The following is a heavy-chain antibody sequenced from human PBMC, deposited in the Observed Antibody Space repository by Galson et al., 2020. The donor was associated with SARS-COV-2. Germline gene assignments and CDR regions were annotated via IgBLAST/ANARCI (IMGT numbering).Heavy chain of an antibody. J-gene: IGHJ4*03. CDR2: ISYDGNNK. CDR1: GFTFSSYA. D-gene: IGHD6-19*01. CDR3: ASHSSGWYRSYFDY. V-gene: IGHV3-30-3*01. Sequence: GGSLRLSCADYGFTFSSYAMHWVRQAPGKGLEAAAVISYDGNNKYYADSVKGRFTISRDNSKNTLYLQLNSLRAEDTAMYYCASHSSGWYRSYFDYWGQGTLVTVSS.